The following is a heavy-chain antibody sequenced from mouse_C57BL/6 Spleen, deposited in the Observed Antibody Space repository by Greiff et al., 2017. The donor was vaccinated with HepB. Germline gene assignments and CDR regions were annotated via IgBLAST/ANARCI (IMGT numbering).Heavy chain of an antibody. V-gene: IGHV5-4*03. Sequence: EVKLVESGGGLVKPGGSLKLSCAASGFTFSSYAMSWVRQTPEKRLEWVATISDGGSYTYYPDNVKGRFTISRDNAKNNLYLQMSHLKSEDTAMYYCARVGKYYSNYERNWYFDVWGKGTTVTVSS. J-gene: IGHJ1*03. CDR3: ARVGKYYSNYERNWYFDV. D-gene: IGHD2-5*01. CDR2: ISDGGSYT. CDR1: GFTFSSYA.